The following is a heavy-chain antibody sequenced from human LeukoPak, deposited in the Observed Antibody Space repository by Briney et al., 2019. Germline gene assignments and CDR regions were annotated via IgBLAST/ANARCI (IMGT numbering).Heavy chain of an antibody. V-gene: IGHV3-48*01. CDR3: ARDLANWGVLAAFDI. CDR1: GFTFSSYS. J-gene: IGHJ3*02. Sequence: PGGSLRLSCAASGFTFSSYSMNWVRQAPGKGLEWVSYISSSSSTIYYADSVKGRFTISRDNAKNSLYLQMNSLRAEDTAVYYCARDLANWGVLAAFDIWGQGIMVTVSS. D-gene: IGHD7-27*01. CDR2: ISSSSSTI.